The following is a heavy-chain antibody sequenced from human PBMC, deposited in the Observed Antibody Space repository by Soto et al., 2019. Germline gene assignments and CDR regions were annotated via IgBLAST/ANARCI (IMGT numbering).Heavy chain of an antibody. CDR1: GGTFSSYA. J-gene: IGHJ6*02. D-gene: IGHD4-17*01. CDR3: ALSRRGDYPLWYYGMDV. V-gene: IGHV1-69*13. CDR2: IIPIFGTA. Sequence: GASVKVSCKASGGTFSSYAISWVRQAPGQGLEWMGGIIPIFGTANYAQKFQGRVTITADESTSTAYMELSSLRSEDTAVYYCALSRRGDYPLWYYGMDVWGQGTTVTVS.